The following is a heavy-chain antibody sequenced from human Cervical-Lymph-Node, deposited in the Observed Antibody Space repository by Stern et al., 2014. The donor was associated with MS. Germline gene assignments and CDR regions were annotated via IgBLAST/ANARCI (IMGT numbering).Heavy chain of an antibody. D-gene: IGHD1-26*01. CDR2: VYYTGST. CDR3: VRPDIMGTIWN. Sequence: QVQLQESGPGLVKPSETLSLTCTVSGGSITSSSYYWGWIRQPPGRGLEYIGTVYYTGSTFYDPSLKSRVTISVDPSKNQVALKLPSVTAADTAVYYRVRPDIMGTIWNWGQGTLVTVSS. V-gene: IGHV4-39*01. J-gene: IGHJ4*02. CDR1: GGSITSSSYY.